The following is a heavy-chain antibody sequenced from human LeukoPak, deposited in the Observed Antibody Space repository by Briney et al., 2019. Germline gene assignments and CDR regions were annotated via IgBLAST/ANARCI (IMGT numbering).Heavy chain of an antibody. D-gene: IGHD2/OR15-2a*01. CDR1: GGSISSYY. Sequence: SETLSLTCTVSGGSISSYYWSWIRQPPGKGLEWIGYIYYSGSTNYNPSLKSRVTISVDTSKNQFSLKLSSVTAADTAVYYCARVKFNRYFDYWGQGTLVTVSS. CDR3: ARVKFNRYFDY. J-gene: IGHJ4*02. CDR2: IYYSGST. V-gene: IGHV4-59*01.